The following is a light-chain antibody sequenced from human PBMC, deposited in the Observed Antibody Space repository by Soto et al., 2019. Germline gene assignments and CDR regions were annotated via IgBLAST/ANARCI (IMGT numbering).Light chain of an antibody. V-gene: IGKV1-9*01. CDR1: QVINTH. CDR3: QQRRDYPIT. CDR2: TAS. Sequence: DIQLTQSPSFLSASVGDRVTITCRASQVINTHLAWYQQKSGKAPKLLIHTASTLHSGVPSRFSGSGSGTEFTLSIDSLQPEDFATYYCQQRRDYPITFGQGTRLDMK. J-gene: IGKJ5*01.